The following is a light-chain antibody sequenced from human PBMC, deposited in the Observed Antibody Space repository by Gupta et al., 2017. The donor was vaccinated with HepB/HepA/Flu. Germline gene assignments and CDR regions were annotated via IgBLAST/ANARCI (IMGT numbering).Light chain of an antibody. CDR2: DVT. CDR3: SSYTSSTTLV. V-gene: IGLV2-14*03. CDR1: RSDVGGYNY. J-gene: IGLJ2*01. Sequence: QSALTQPASVSGSPGQSITISCTGTRSDVGGYNYVSWYQQHPGKAPELIIYDVTNRPSGVSYRFSGSKSGNTASLTISGLQAEDEADYYCSSYTSSTTLVFGGGTKLTVL.